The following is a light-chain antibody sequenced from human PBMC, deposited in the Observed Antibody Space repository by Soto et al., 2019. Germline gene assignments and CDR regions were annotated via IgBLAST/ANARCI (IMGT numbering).Light chain of an antibody. Sequence: DIVMTQTPLSLSVTPGQPASISCKSSQSLLHSDGKTYLYWYLQRPGQPPQLLIYEVSNLFSGVPDRFSGSGSVTDFNMKISRLEAEDVGVYYCMQCIHPLLTFCGGTKVAIK. CDR1: QSLLHSDGKTY. V-gene: IGKV2D-29*01. J-gene: IGKJ4*01. CDR2: EVS. CDR3: MQCIHPLLT.